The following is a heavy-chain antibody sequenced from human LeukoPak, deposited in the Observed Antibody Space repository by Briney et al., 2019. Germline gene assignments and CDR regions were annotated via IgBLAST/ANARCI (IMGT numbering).Heavy chain of an antibody. Sequence: PSETLSLTCTVSGVSISSSSYYWDWIRQPPGKGLEWIGGIYYSGSTYYNPSLKSRVTISVDTSKNQFSLKLSSVTAADTAVYYCARVEVGADDFDYFQHWGQGTLVTVSS. D-gene: IGHD1-26*01. J-gene: IGHJ1*01. CDR2: IYYSGST. V-gene: IGHV4-39*07. CDR1: GVSISSSSYY. CDR3: ARVEVGADDFDYFQH.